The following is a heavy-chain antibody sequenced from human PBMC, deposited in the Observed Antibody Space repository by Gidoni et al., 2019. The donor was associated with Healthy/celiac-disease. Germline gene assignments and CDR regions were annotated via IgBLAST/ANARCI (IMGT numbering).Heavy chain of an antibody. CDR2: IKSKTDGGTT. V-gene: IGHV3-15*01. Sequence: EVQLVESGGGLVKPGGSLRLSCAASGFTFSNAWMSWVHQAPGKGLEWVGRIKSKTDGGTTDYAAPVKGRFTISRDDSKNTLYLQMNSLKTEDTAVYYCTTDGRSPTVAGTGSFDYWGQGTLVTVSS. J-gene: IGHJ4*02. D-gene: IGHD6-19*01. CDR1: GFTFSNAW. CDR3: TTDGRSPTVAGTGSFDY.